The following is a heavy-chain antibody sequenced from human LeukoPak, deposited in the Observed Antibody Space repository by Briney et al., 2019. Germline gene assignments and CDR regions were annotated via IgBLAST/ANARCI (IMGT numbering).Heavy chain of an antibody. CDR3: ARGNRDYYYGMDV. D-gene: IGHD1-14*01. Sequence: SQTLSLTCTVSGGSISSGGYYWSWIRQHPGKGLEWIGYIYYSGSTYYNPSLKSRVTISVDTSKNQFSLKLSSVTAADTAVYYCARGNRDYYYGMDVWGQGTTVTASS. J-gene: IGHJ6*02. CDR1: GGSISSGGYY. CDR2: IYYSGST. V-gene: IGHV4-31*03.